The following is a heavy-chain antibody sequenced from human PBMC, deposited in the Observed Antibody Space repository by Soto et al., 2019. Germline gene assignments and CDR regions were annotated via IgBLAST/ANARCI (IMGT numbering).Heavy chain of an antibody. CDR2: IYYSGST. CDR1: GGSISSYY. Sequence: SETLSLTCTVSGGSISSYYWSWIRQPPGKGLEWIGYIYYSGSTNYNPSLKSRVTISVDTSKNQFSLKLSSVTAADTAVYYCARQRGDILTGYYNNWGQGTLVTVSS. V-gene: IGHV4-59*08. CDR3: ARQRGDILTGYYNN. J-gene: IGHJ4*02. D-gene: IGHD3-9*01.